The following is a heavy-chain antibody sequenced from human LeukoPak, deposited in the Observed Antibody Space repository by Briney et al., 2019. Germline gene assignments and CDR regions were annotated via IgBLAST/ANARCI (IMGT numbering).Heavy chain of an antibody. Sequence: QPGGSLRLSCAASGFTFDDYAMHWVRQAPGKGLEWVSGISWNSGSIGYADSVKGRFTISRDNAKNSLYLQMNSLRAEDMALYYCAKGSGGSYYYPNYFDYWGQGTLVTVSS. J-gene: IGHJ4*02. D-gene: IGHD1-26*01. V-gene: IGHV3-9*03. CDR3: AKGSGGSYYYPNYFDY. CDR2: ISWNSGSI. CDR1: GFTFDDYA.